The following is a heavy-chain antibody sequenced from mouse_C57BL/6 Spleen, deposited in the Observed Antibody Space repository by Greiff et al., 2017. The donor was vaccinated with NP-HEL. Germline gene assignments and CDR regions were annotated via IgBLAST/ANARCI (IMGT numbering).Heavy chain of an antibody. CDR2: ISYDGSN. D-gene: IGHD1-1*01. CDR3: ARTSSYGYFDV. Sequence: EVKLVESGPGLVKPSQSLSLTCSVTGYSITSGYYWYWIRQFPGNKLEWMGYISYDGSNNYNPSLKNRISITRDTSKNQFFLKLNSVTSEDTATYYCARTSSYGYFDVWGTGTTVTVSS. V-gene: IGHV3-6*01. J-gene: IGHJ1*03. CDR1: GYSITSGYY.